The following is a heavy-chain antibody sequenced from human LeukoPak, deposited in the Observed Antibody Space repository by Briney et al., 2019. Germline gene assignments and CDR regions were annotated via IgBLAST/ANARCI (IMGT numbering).Heavy chain of an antibody. D-gene: IGHD1-26*01. CDR1: GFTFSSYA. CDR3: ARVLGGYSGGLDY. V-gene: IGHV3-30-3*01. Sequence: GGSLRLSCAASGFTFSSYAMHWVRQAPGKGLEWVAVISYDGSNKYYADSVKGRFTISRDNSKNTLYLQMNSLRAEDTAVYYCARVLGGYSGGLDYWGQGTLVTVSS. CDR2: ISYDGSNK. J-gene: IGHJ4*02.